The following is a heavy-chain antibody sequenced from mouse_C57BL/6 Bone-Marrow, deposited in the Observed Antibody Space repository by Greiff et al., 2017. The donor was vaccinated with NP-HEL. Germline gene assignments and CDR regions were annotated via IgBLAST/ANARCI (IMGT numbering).Heavy chain of an antibody. J-gene: IGHJ4*01. V-gene: IGHV14-4*01. CDR2: IDPENGDT. Sequence: EVQLQQSGAELVRPGASVKLSCTASGFNIKDDYMHWVKQRPEQGLEWIGWIDPENGDTEYASKFQGKATITADTSSNTAYLQLSSLTSEDTAVYYCTTWHYYGSSYDYAMDYWGQGTSVTVSS. CDR3: TTWHYYGSSYDYAMDY. CDR1: GFNIKDDY. D-gene: IGHD1-1*01.